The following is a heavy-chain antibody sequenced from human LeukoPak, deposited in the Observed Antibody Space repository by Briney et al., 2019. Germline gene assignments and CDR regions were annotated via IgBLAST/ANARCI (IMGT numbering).Heavy chain of an antibody. Sequence: SETLSLTCTVSGGSISSSSYYWGWIRQPPGKGLEWIGIIYYSGSTYYNPSLKSRVTISVDTSKNQFSLKLTSVTAADTAVYYCATVNPHGHYYGPRAHWFDPWGQGTLVTVSS. V-gene: IGHV4-39*01. D-gene: IGHD3-10*01. J-gene: IGHJ5*02. CDR2: IYYSGST. CDR1: GGSISSSSYY. CDR3: ATVNPHGHYYGPRAHWFDP.